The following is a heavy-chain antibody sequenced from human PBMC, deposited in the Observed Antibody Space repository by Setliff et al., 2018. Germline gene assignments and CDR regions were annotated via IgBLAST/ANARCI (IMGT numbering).Heavy chain of an antibody. J-gene: IGHJ6*02. CDR1: GVSISSYY. V-gene: IGHV4-59*01. Sequence: SETLSLTCNVSGVSISSYYWSWIRQPTGKGLEWIGYIYHNGNTNFNPSLKSRVNMSVDTSNNQFVLNLKAVTAADTAVYYCARDRTAYTYGLDVWGQGTTVTVSS. CDR3: ARDRTAYTYGLDV. D-gene: IGHD3-16*01. CDR2: IYHNGNT.